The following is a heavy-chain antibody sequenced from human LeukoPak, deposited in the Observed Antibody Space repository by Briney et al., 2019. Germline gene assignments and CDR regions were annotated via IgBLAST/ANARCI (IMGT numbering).Heavy chain of an antibody. V-gene: IGHV4-34*01. J-gene: IGHJ5*02. CDR2: INHSGST. CDR1: GGSFSGYY. CDR3: ARSSYSSSWYLPPSRAGRKENWFDP. Sequence: SETLSLTCAVYGGSFSGYYWSWIRQPPGKGLEWIGEINHSGSTNYNPSLKSRVTISVDTSKNQFSLKLSSVTAADTAVYYCARSSYSSSWYLPPSRAGRKENWFDPWGQGTLVTVSS. D-gene: IGHD6-13*01.